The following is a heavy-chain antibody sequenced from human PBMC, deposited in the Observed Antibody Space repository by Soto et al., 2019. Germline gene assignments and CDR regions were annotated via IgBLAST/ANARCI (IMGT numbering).Heavy chain of an antibody. Sequence: QVQLVESGGGVVQPGGSLRLSCAASGFTFGSYGMHWVRKDPAKGLEWVAVISYDGSNKYYADSVKGRFTISRDNSKNTLYLQMNSLRAEDTAVYYCAKDLQLVPDYYYYGMDVWGQGTTVTVSS. J-gene: IGHJ6*02. D-gene: IGHD6-6*01. CDR3: AKDLQLVPDYYYYGMDV. CDR1: GFTFGSYG. V-gene: IGHV3-30*18. CDR2: ISYDGSNK.